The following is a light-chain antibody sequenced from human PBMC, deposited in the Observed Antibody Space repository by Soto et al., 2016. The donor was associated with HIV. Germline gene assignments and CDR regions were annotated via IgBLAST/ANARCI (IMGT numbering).Light chain of an antibody. Sequence: DILSTQSPSSVSASVGDRVSITCRASRAVSSSLAWYRHGPGKAPEILIFDASKLESGVPPRFSGTGSGATYTLTINGLQPEDFATYYCQQYYDTPPTFGQGTKV. CDR2: DAS. CDR3: QQYYDTPPT. CDR1: RAVSSS. V-gene: IGKV1-NL1*01. J-gene: IGKJ1*01.